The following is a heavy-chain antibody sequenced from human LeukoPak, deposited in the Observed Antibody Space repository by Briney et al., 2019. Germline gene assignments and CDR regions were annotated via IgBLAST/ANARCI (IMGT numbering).Heavy chain of an antibody. Sequence: ASVKVSCKASGYSFIDYYIHWVRQAPGQGLEWMGWVNPHSGGTKFAQKFQGRVTMTRDTSTNTAYMEVSSLRSDDTAVYYCARDIGDYYGSGSYWLLWGQGTLVTVAS. D-gene: IGHD3-10*01. J-gene: IGHJ4*02. CDR1: GYSFIDYY. V-gene: IGHV1-2*02. CDR3: ARDIGDYYGSGSYWLL. CDR2: VNPHSGGT.